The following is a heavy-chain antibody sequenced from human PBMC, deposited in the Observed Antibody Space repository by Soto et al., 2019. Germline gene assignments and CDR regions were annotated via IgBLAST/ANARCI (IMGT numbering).Heavy chain of an antibody. D-gene: IGHD4-17*01. V-gene: IGHV4-59*01. CDR1: GGAIISYY. CDR2: IYYSGST. Sequence: SETLSLTCTFSGGAIISYYWSWIRQPPGKGLEWIGYIYYSGSTNYNPSLKSRVTISTDTSKNQISLKLSSVTAADTAVYYCARARMTTVTDFDYWGQGTLVTVSS. CDR3: ARARMTTVTDFDY. J-gene: IGHJ4*02.